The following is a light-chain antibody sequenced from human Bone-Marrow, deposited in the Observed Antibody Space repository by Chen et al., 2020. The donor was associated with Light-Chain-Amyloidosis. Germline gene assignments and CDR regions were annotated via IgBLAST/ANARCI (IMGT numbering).Light chain of an antibody. J-gene: IGLJ1*01. CDR1: SSDGGGDKH. CDR3: SSYTITNNRV. CDR2: EVT. V-gene: IGLV2-14*01. Sequence: SALTHPASVSGSPGLSISITRTGTSSDGGGDKHVSWYQQHPDNAPKLMIYEVTNRPSWVPYRFSGSRSDNTASLTISGLQTEDEADYFCSSYTITNNRVFGSGTRVTVL.